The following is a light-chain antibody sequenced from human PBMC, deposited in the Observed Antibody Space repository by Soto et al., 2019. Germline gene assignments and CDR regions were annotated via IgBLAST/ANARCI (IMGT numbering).Light chain of an antibody. Sequence: QSVLTQPPSVSGAPGQRVTISCTGSSSNIGAGYDVHWYQQLPRTAPKLLIYRNSNRPSGVPDRFSGSKSGTSASLAITGLQAEDEADYYCQSYDSSLSGYVVFGGGTKLTVL. V-gene: IGLV1-40*01. CDR2: RNS. CDR1: SSNIGAGYD. CDR3: QSYDSSLSGYVV. J-gene: IGLJ2*01.